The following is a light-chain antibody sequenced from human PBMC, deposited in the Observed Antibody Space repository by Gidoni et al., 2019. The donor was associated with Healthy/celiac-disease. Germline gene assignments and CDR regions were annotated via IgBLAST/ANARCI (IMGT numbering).Light chain of an antibody. CDR3: QRRSNWLRT. CDR1: QSVSSY. CDR2: DAS. J-gene: IGKJ2*01. V-gene: IGKV3-11*01. Sequence: EVVLTQSPATLSLSPGERATLSCRASQSVSSYLAWYQQKPGQAPRLRIYDASNRATGIPARFSGSGSGTDFTLTISSLEPEDFAVYYCQRRSNWLRTFGQGTKLEIK.